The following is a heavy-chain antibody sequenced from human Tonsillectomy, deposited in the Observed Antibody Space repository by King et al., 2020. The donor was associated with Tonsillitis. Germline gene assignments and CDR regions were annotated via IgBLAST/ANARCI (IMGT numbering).Heavy chain of an antibody. J-gene: IGHJ4*02. V-gene: IGHV3-33*05. Sequence: VQLVESGGGVVQPGRSLRLSCAASGFTFRSYGMHWDRQAPGKGLEWVAVISYDGSNKHYADSVKGRFTISRDNSDNTLYLQMSSLGAEDTAVYYCARERLFSSGWGIDYWGQGTLVTVSS. CDR1: GFTFRSYG. CDR3: ARERLFSSGWGIDY. D-gene: IGHD6-19*01. CDR2: ISYDGSNK.